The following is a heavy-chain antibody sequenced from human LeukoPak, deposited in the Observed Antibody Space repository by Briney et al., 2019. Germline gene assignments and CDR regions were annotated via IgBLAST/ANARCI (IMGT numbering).Heavy chain of an antibody. Sequence: GGSLRLSCAASGFTFSSYSMHWVRQAPGKGLEWVAVISYDGSNKYYADSVKGRFTISRDNSKNTLYLQMNSLRAKDTAVYYCAKGSYGSGSLFYFDHWGQGTLVTVSS. D-gene: IGHD3-10*01. V-gene: IGHV3-30*18. CDR1: GFTFSSYS. J-gene: IGHJ4*02. CDR2: ISYDGSNK. CDR3: AKGSYGSGSLFYFDH.